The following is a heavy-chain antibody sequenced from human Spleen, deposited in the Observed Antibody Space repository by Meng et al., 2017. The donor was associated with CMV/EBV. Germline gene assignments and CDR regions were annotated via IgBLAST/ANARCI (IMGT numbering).Heavy chain of an antibody. CDR2: IDWDDDK. V-gene: IGHV2-70*19. J-gene: IGHJ6*02. CDR1: GFSLKTGGMC. Sequence: SGPTLVKTTQTLTLTCTFTGFSLKTGGMCVSWVRQPPGKALEWLALIDWDDDKKYSASLKTRLTVSKDTSKNQVVLTMTNMDPVDTATYYCARARYHYGMDVWGQGTTVTVSS. CDR3: ARARYHYGMDV.